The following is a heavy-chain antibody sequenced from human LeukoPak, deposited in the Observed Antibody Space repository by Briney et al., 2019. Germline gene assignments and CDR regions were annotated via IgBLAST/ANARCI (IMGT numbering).Heavy chain of an antibody. V-gene: IGHV3-7*01. CDR3: ARGGIPAAMEDYYYGMDV. Sequence: PGKSLRLSCAASGFVFSRYWMSWVRQSPGKGLEWVADIKQDGSARNYVDSVKGRFTISRDNAKNSLYLQMNSLRAEDTAVYYCARGGIPAAMEDYYYGMDVWGQGTTVTVSS. CDR1: GFVFSRYW. D-gene: IGHD2-2*01. J-gene: IGHJ6*02. CDR2: IKQDGSAR.